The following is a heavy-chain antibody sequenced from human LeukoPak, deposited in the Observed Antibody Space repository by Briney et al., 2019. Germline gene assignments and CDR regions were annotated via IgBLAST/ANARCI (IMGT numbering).Heavy chain of an antibody. Sequence: KTSETLSLTCTVSGGSITSDYWSWIRQPPGKGLGSIGYIYYSGSTNYNPSLKSRVTISVDTSKNQFSLKLSSVTAADTAVYYCARVASVGATRALDYWGQGTLVTVSS. D-gene: IGHD1-26*01. J-gene: IGHJ4*02. CDR2: IYYSGST. CDR1: GGSITSDY. V-gene: IGHV4-59*01. CDR3: ARVASVGATRALDY.